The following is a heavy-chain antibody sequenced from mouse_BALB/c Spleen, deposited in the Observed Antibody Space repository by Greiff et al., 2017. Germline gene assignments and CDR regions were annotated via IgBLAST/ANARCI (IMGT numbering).Heavy chain of an antibody. CDR1: GYTFTNYW. V-gene: IGHV1-63*02. CDR3: APYDYDEGFAY. D-gene: IGHD2-4*01. Sequence: QVQLQQSGAELVRPGTSVKISCKASGYTFTNYWLGWVKQRPGHGLAWIGDLYPGGGYTNYNEKFKGKATLTADTSSSTAYMQLSSLTSEDSAVYFCAPYDYDEGFAYWGQGTLVTVSA. CDR2: LYPGGGYT. J-gene: IGHJ3*01.